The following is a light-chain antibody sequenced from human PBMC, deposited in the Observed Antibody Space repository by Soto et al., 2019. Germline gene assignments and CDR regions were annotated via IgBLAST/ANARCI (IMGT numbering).Light chain of an antibody. J-gene: IGKJ1*01. V-gene: IGKV1-6*01. CDR1: QAIRTE. Sequence: AIPMTQSPSSLSASVGDRVIITCRASQAIRTELGWYQQRPGKAPKLLIYGTSNLQSGVPSRFSGSGSGTDFTLTINGLQPDDFATYYCLQDYSYPRTFGQGTKVDVK. CDR2: GTS. CDR3: LQDYSYPRT.